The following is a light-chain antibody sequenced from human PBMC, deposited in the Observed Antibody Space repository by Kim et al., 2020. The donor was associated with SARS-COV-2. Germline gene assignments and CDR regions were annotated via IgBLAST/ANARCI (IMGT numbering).Light chain of an antibody. Sequence: GDRVTITCRASQSISNYLNWYQQRPGKAPKLLIYAASSLESGVPSRFSGSGSGTDFSLTISSLQPEDFATYYCQQSYNTPYTFGQGTKLEI. J-gene: IGKJ2*01. CDR3: QQSYNTPYT. CDR1: QSISNY. CDR2: AAS. V-gene: IGKV1-39*01.